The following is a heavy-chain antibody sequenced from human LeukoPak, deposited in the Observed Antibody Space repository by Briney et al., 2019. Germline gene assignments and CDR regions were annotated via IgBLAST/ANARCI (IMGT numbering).Heavy chain of an antibody. Sequence: GRSLRLSCAASGFTFSSYGMHWVRQAPGKGLEWVAVISYDGSNKYYADSVKGRFTISRDNSKNTLYLQMNSLKPEDTAVYYCARGGEFQLLYGSDYWGQGTLVSVSS. CDR1: GFTFSSYG. J-gene: IGHJ4*02. V-gene: IGHV3-30*03. D-gene: IGHD2-2*02. CDR3: ARGGEFQLLYGSDY. CDR2: ISYDGSNK.